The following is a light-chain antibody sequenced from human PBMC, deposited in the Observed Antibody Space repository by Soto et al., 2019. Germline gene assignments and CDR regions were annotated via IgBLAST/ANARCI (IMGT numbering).Light chain of an antibody. J-gene: IGKJ3*01. CDR3: QPMRIRPHR. CDR2: GAS. V-gene: IGKV3-15*01. Sequence: DMVLTPSPATLSVSPVERATLSCRASQSVSSDLAWYQQKPGRPPRLLIYGASTRATGIPARFSGSGSGTDVTRPISCWPAQQFSRVYCQPMRIRPHRFGPGTKVDIK. CDR1: QSVSSD.